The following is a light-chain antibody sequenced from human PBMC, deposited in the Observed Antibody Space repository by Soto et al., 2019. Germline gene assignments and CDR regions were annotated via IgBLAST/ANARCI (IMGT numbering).Light chain of an antibody. CDR2: GAS. Sequence: EIVLTQSPATLSLSPGESATLSCRASQSVRSYLAWYQQKPGQAPRLLIYGASGRATGVPARFSGSGSGTDFTLTISSLEPEDFAIYYCQQRSDWPPLTFGGGTKVEIK. CDR1: QSVRSY. CDR3: QQRSDWPPLT. V-gene: IGKV3-11*01. J-gene: IGKJ4*01.